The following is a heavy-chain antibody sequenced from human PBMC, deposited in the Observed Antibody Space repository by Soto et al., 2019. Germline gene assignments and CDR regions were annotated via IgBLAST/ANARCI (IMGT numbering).Heavy chain of an antibody. CDR1: GFTFGDYA. J-gene: IGHJ6*02. Sequence: GGSLRLSCTASGFTFGDYAMSWFRQAPGKGLEWVGFIRSKAYGGTTEYAASVKGRFTISRDDSKSIAYLQMNSLKTEDTAVYYCTRVTFFIAARRYYGMDVWGQGTTVTVSS. D-gene: IGHD6-6*01. CDR2: IRSKAYGGTT. CDR3: TRVTFFIAARRYYGMDV. V-gene: IGHV3-49*03.